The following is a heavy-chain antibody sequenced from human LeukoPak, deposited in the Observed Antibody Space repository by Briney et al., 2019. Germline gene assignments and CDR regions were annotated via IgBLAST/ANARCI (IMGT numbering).Heavy chain of an antibody. V-gene: IGHV3-48*01. CDR1: GFTFNTYT. J-gene: IGHJ4*02. D-gene: IGHD3-22*01. Sequence: GGSLRLSCAASGFTFNTYTMNWVRQAPGKGLEWVSYISGSSGIIDYADSVRGRFTISRDNAKNSLYLQMNSLRSEDTAVYYCARDSSYYYDSSGNFDYWGQGTLVTVSS. CDR2: ISGSSGII. CDR3: ARDSSYYYDSSGNFDY.